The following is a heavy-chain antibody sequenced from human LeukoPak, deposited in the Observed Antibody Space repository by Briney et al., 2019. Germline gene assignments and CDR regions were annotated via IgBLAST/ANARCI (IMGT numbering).Heavy chain of an antibody. CDR2: IYYSGST. CDR3: ARQVVATYYDFWSGSSAYFDY. J-gene: IGHJ4*02. D-gene: IGHD3-3*01. V-gene: IGHV4-39*01. Sequence: SETLSLTCTVSGGSISSSSYYWGWIRQPPGKGLEWLGSIYYSGSTYYNPSLKSRVTISVDTSKNQFSLKLSSVTAADTAVYYCARQVVATYYDFWSGSSAYFDYWGQGTLVTVSS. CDR1: GGSISSSSYY.